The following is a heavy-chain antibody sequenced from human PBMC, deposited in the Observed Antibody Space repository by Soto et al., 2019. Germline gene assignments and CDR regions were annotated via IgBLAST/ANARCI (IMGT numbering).Heavy chain of an antibody. Sequence: AXSVKVSCKASGGTFISYAISWVRQAPGQGLEWMGGIIPIFGTANYAQKFQGRVTITADESTSTAYMELSSLRSEDTAVYYCAKNSYGLLSLFDYWGQGTLVTVSS. CDR3: AKNSYGLLSLFDY. CDR2: IIPIFGTA. V-gene: IGHV1-69*13. CDR1: GGTFISYA. J-gene: IGHJ4*02. D-gene: IGHD5-18*01.